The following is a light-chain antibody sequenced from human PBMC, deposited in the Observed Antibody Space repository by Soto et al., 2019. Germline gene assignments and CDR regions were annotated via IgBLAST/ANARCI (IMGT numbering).Light chain of an antibody. V-gene: IGLV1-44*01. J-gene: IGLJ1*01. CDR1: SSNIGRNT. CDR2: SNI. CDR3: AAWHDSLNAYV. Sequence: QSALAQPPSASGTPGQRVSISCSGSSSNIGRNTVNWYQQLPGTTPKVLIYSNIQRPSGVPDRFSGSKSGTSASLAITGLQSEDEADYYCAAWHDSLNAYVFGAGTKVTVL.